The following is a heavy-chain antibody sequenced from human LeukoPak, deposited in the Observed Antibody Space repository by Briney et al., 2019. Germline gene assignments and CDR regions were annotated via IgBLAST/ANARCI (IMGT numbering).Heavy chain of an antibody. J-gene: IGHJ6*03. Sequence: PGGSLRLSCAASGFTFSSYEMNWVRQAPGKGLEWVSYISSSGSTIYYADSVKGRFTISRDNAKNSLYLQMNSLRAEDTAVYYCARGRPYSSSWYDYYYYMDVWGKGTTVTISS. CDR1: GFTFSSYE. CDR2: ISSSGSTI. D-gene: IGHD6-13*01. CDR3: ARGRPYSSSWYDYYYYMDV. V-gene: IGHV3-48*03.